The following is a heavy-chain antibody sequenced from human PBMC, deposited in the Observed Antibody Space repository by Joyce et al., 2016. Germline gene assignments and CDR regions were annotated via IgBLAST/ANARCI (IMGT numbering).Heavy chain of an antibody. Sequence: EVQLLESGGGLVQAGGSLRLSCAASGFTFSSYAMSWVRKAPGRGLKGVSLISGSGGGTYYADSVKGRFTISRDNPRNTLYLQLNSLRAEDTAIYYCARSYSYGYESNVEYFQHWGQGTLVTVPS. D-gene: IGHD5-18*01. CDR3: ARSYSYGYESNVEYFQH. V-gene: IGHV3-23*01. CDR2: ISGSGGGT. J-gene: IGHJ1*01. CDR1: GFTFSSYA.